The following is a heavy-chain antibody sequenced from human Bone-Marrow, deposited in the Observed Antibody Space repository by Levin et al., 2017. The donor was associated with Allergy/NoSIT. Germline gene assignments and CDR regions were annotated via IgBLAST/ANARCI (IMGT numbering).Heavy chain of an antibody. V-gene: IGHV3-74*01. D-gene: IGHD2-21*02. CDR1: GFTFSSYW. J-gene: IGHJ4*02. Sequence: GASVKVSCAASGFTFSSYWMHWVRQAPGKGLVWVSRINSDGSSTSYADSVKGRFTISRDNAKNTLYLQMNSLRAEDTAAYYCARDHQRGAYCGGDCYSGFDYWGQGTLVTVSS. CDR2: INSDGSST. CDR3: ARDHQRGAYCGGDCYSGFDY.